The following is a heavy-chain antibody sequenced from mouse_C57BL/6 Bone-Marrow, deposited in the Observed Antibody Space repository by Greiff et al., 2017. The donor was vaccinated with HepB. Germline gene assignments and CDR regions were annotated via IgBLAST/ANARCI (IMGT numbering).Heavy chain of an antibody. CDR3: ARSFRITTVVHWYFDV. CDR2: INPSNGGT. D-gene: IGHD1-1*01. V-gene: IGHV1-53*01. CDR1: GYTFTSYW. Sequence: QVQLQQPGTELVKPGASVKLSCKASGYTFTSYWMHWVKQRPGQGLEWIGNINPSNGGTNYNEKFKSKATLTVDKSSSTAYMQLSSLTSEDSAVYYCARSFRITTVVHWYFDVWGTGTTVTVSS. J-gene: IGHJ1*03.